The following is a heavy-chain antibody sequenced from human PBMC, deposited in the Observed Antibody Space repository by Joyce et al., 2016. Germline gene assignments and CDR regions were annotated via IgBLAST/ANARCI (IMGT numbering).Heavy chain of an antibody. D-gene: IGHD1-26*01. J-gene: IGHJ4*01. Sequence: QVQLLQSGAEVKKPGSSVRVSCKTSGYTFNSFTMHWVRQAPGQGLEWMRRMKVSSIVNYSQKFQDRISITAYSSTNTVIMEHSNRKCGDTTIDYMARDYAGGRYNVVDWGKGSLVVVSS. CDR1: GYTFNSFT. V-gene: IGHV1-69*04. CDR3: ARDYAGGRYNVVD. CDR2: MKVSSIV.